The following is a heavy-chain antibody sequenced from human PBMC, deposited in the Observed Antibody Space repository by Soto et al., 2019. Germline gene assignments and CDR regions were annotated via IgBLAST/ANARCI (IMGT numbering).Heavy chain of an antibody. V-gene: IGHV3-74*01. J-gene: IGHJ4*02. CDR1: GFTFSSYW. Sequence: GGSLRLSCAASGFTFSSYWMHWVRQVPGKGLVWVSRISPDGKNTNYADSVEGRFTISRDNAKNTVFLQMNSLRVEDMAVYYCVRGASSGYYRIDYWGQGALVTVSS. CDR3: VRGASSGYYRIDY. CDR2: ISPDGKNT. D-gene: IGHD3-22*01.